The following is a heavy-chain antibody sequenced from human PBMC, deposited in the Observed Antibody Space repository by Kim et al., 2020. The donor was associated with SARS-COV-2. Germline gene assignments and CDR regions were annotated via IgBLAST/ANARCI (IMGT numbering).Heavy chain of an antibody. CDR1: GFTFSSYW. Sequence: GGSLRLSCAASGFTFSSYWMHWVRQAPGKGLVWVSRTNSDGSSTSYADSVNGRFTISRDNAKNTLYLQMNSLRAEDTAVYYCASSSGYIDYWGQGTLVTVSS. CDR2: TNSDGSST. D-gene: IGHD3-22*01. J-gene: IGHJ4*02. CDR3: ASSSGYIDY. V-gene: IGHV3-74*01.